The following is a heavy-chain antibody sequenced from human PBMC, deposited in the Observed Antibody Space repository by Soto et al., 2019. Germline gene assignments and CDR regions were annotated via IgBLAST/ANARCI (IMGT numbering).Heavy chain of an antibody. J-gene: IGHJ5*02. CDR2: INHSGST. CDR3: ARGLWFRELPHRWFDP. CDR1: GGSFSGYY. Sequence: QVQLQQWGAGLLKPSETLSLTCAVYGGSFSGYYWSWIRQPPGKGLEWIGEINHSGSTNYNPSLKSRVTISVDTSKNQFSLKLSSVTAADTAVYYCARGLWFRELPHRWFDPWGQGTLVTVSS. V-gene: IGHV4-34*01. D-gene: IGHD3-10*01.